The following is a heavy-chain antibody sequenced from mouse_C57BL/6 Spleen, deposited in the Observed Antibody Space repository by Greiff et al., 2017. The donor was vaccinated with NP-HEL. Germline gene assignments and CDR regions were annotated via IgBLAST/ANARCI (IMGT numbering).Heavy chain of an antibody. CDR3: ARSGGLRRGFGY. CDR1: GYAFTNYL. D-gene: IGHD2-2*01. Sequence: QVQLQQSGAELVRPGTSVKVSCKASGYAFTNYLIEWVKQRPGQGLEWIGVINPGSGGTNYNEKFKGKATLTADKSSSTAYMQLSSLTSEDSAVYFCARSGGLRRGFGYWGQGTTLTVSS. J-gene: IGHJ2*01. V-gene: IGHV1-54*01. CDR2: INPGSGGT.